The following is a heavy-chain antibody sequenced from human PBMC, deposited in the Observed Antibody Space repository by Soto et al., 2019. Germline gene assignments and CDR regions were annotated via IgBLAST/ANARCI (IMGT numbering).Heavy chain of an antibody. V-gene: IGHV4-31*03. CDR1: GGSISSGGYY. CDR2: IYYSGST. CDR3: ARASSSWYYGPRPYYYYGMDV. Sequence: NPSETLSLTCTVSGGSISSGGYYWSWIRQHPGKGLEWIGYIYYSGSTYYNPSLKSRVTISVDTSKNQFSLKLSSVTAADTAVYYCARASSSWYYGPRPYYYYGMDVWGQGTTVTVSS. D-gene: IGHD6-13*01. J-gene: IGHJ6*02.